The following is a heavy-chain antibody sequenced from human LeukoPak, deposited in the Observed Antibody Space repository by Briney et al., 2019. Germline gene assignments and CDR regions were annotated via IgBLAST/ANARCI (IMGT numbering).Heavy chain of an antibody. CDR1: GGSISSFY. CDR2: IYYSGST. CDR3: ARDRAFDI. J-gene: IGHJ3*02. V-gene: IGHV4-59*01. Sequence: SETLSLTCTVSGGSISSFYWSWIRQPPGKGLEWIGYIYYSGSTNYNPSLKSRVTMSVDTSKNQFSLKLSSVTAADTAVYYCARDRAFDIWGQGTMVTVSS.